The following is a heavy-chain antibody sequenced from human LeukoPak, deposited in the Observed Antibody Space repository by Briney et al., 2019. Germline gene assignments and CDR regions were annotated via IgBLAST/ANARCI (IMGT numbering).Heavy chain of an antibody. CDR2: ISGSGGST. CDR1: GFTFSSYA. D-gene: IGHD2-2*01. J-gene: IGHJ4*02. CDR3: AHGSMYQLDY. Sequence: GGSLRLSGAGSGFTFSSYAMSWVRQAPGKGLEWVSAISGSGGSTYYADSVKGRFTISRDNSKNTLYLQMNSLRAEDTAVYYCAHGSMYQLDYWGQGTLVTVSS. V-gene: IGHV3-23*01.